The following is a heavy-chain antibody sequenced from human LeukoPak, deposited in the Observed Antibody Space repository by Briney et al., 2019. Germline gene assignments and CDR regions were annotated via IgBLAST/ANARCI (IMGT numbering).Heavy chain of an antibody. Sequence: SETRSLTCTVSSGSISSYYWSWIRQPPGKGLEWIGYIYYSGSTNYNPSLKSRVTISVDTSKNQFSLKLSSVTAADTAVYYCARLNWNYDGLRDYWGQGTLVTVSS. J-gene: IGHJ4*02. CDR1: SGSISSYY. D-gene: IGHD1-7*01. CDR2: IYYSGST. V-gene: IGHV4-59*01. CDR3: ARLNWNYDGLRDY.